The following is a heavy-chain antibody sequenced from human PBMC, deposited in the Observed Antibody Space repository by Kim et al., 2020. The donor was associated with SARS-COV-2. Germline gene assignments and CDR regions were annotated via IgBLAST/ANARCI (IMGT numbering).Heavy chain of an antibody. CDR1: GGSFSGYY. CDR3: ARALGYSSSWYPFDP. D-gene: IGHD6-13*01. J-gene: IGHJ5*02. CDR2: INHSGST. V-gene: IGHV4-34*01. Sequence: SETLSLTCAVYGGSFSGYYWSWIRQPPGKGLEWIGEINHSGSTNYNPSLKSRVTISVDTSKNQFSLKLSSVTAADTAVYYCARALGYSSSWYPFDPWGQGTLVTVSS.